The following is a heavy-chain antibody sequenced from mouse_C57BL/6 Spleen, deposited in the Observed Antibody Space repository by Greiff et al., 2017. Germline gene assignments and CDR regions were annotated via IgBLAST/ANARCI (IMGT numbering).Heavy chain of an antibody. CDR2: INPNNGGT. J-gene: IGHJ4*01. Sequence: EVQLQQSGPELVKPGASVKIPCKASGYTFTDYNMDWVKQSHGKSLEWIGDINPNNGGTIYNQKFKGKATLTVDKSSSTAYMELRSLTSEDTAVYYCARWRYYGHDWDYAMDYWGQGTSVTVSS. V-gene: IGHV1-18*01. CDR3: ARWRYYGHDWDYAMDY. D-gene: IGHD2-2*01. CDR1: GYTFTDYN.